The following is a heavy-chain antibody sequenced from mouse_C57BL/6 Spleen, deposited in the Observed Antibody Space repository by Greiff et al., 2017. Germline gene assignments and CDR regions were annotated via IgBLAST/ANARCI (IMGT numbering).Heavy chain of an antibody. CDR3: ARWSSSLWYFDV. D-gene: IGHD1-1*01. Sequence: VQLQQSGAELVRPGTSVKVSCKASGYAFTNYLIEWVKQRPGQGLEWIGVINPGSGGTNYNEKFKGKATLTADKSSSTAYMQLSSLTSEDSAVYFCARWSSSLWYFDVWGTGTTVTVSS. CDR2: INPGSGGT. V-gene: IGHV1-54*01. CDR1: GYAFTNYL. J-gene: IGHJ1*03.